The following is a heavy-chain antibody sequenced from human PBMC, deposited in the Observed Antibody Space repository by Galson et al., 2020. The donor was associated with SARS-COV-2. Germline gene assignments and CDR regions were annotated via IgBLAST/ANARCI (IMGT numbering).Heavy chain of an antibody. Sequence: ASVKVSCKASGYTFTGYYMHWVRQAPGQGLEWMGWINPNSGGTNYAQKFQGRVTMTRDTSISTAYMELSRLRSDDTAVYYCARVGIAARPGYYYYGMDVWGQGTTVTISS. CDR3: ARVGIAARPGYYYYGMDV. J-gene: IGHJ6*02. CDR2: INPNSGGT. CDR1: GYTFTGYY. D-gene: IGHD6-6*01. V-gene: IGHV1-2*02.